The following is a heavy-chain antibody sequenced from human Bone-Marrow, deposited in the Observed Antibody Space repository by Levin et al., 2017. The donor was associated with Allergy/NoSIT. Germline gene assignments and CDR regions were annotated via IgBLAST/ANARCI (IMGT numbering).Heavy chain of an antibody. CDR2: IYSSGVT. CDR3: ASDRPETSLGY. D-gene: IGHD1-14*01. CDR1: GITVGNNY. V-gene: IGHV3-53*01. Sequence: GESLKISCAASGITVGNNYMSWVRQAPGKGLEWVSHIYSSGVTRYADSVRGRFTIPRDSSKNTVFLQMSSLGVEDTAVYYCASDRPETSLGYWGQGTLVTVSS. J-gene: IGHJ4*02.